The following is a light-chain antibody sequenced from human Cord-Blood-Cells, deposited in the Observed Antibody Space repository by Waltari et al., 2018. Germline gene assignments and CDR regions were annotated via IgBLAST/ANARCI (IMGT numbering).Light chain of an antibody. Sequence: EIVLTQSPGTLSLSPGERATLPCRASQSVSSSYLAWYQQKPGQAPRLLIYGASSRATGIPDRFSGNGSGTDFTLTISRLEPEDFAVYYCQQYGSSAPLTFGGGTKVEIK. V-gene: IGKV3-20*01. J-gene: IGKJ4*01. CDR2: GAS. CDR3: QQYGSSAPLT. CDR1: QSVSSSY.